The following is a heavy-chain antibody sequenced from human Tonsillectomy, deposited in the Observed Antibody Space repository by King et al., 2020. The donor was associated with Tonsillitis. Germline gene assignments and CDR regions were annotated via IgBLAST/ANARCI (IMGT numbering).Heavy chain of an antibody. Sequence: VQLVESGGGLVQPGGSLRLSCAASGFTVSSNYMSWVRQAPGKGLEWVSVIYSGDSTYYADSVKGRFTISRDNSKNTVYLQMNSLRAEDTAVYYCARDQVAVAGTFDSWGEGTLVTVSS. CDR2: IYSGDST. CDR3: ARDQVAVAGTFDS. CDR1: GFTVSSNY. D-gene: IGHD6-19*01. J-gene: IGHJ4*02. V-gene: IGHV3-66*01.